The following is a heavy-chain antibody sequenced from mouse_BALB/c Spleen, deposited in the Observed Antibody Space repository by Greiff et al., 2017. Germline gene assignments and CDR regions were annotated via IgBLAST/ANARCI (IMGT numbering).Heavy chain of an antibody. CDR1: GFSLSTSGMG. V-gene: IGHV8-12*01. Sequence: VKLMESGPGLLQPSQTLSLTCSFSGFSLSTSGMGVSWIRQPSGKGLEWLAHIYWDDDKRYNPSLKSRLTISKDTSRNQVFLKITSVDTADTATYYCASYGNYFYAMDYWGQGTSVTVSS. D-gene: IGHD2-1*01. J-gene: IGHJ4*01. CDR2: IYWDDDK. CDR3: ASYGNYFYAMDY.